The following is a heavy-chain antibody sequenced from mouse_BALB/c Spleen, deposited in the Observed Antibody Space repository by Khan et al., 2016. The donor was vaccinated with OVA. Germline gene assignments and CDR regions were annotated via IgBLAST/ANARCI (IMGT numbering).Heavy chain of an antibody. D-gene: IGHD2-14*01. CDR2: IWSGGNT. V-gene: IGHV2-2*01. J-gene: IGHJ3*01. CDR3: ARDSYMYDFTY. CDR1: GFSLSTYG. Sequence: QVQLQQSGPGLVQPSQSLSITCTVSGFSLSTYGIHWVRQSPGKGLEWLGVIWSGGNTDYNAPFMSRLNITKDNSKTQVFFRMNSLQPDDTAIYYCARDSYMYDFTYWGQGTLVTVFA.